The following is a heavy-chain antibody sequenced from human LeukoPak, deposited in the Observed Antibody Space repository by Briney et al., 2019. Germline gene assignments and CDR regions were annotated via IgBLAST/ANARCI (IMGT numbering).Heavy chain of an antibody. J-gene: IGHJ6*03. Sequence: ASVTVSFKASGYTFTGYYMHWVRQAPGQGLEWMGWINPNSGGTNYAQKFQGRVTMTRDTSISTAYMELSRLRSDDTAVYYCARSAEHCNNGVCFTDYYMDVWGKGTTVTVSS. CDR3: ARSAEHCNNGVCFTDYYMDV. CDR1: GYTFTGYY. D-gene: IGHD2-8*01. CDR2: INPNSGGT. V-gene: IGHV1-2*02.